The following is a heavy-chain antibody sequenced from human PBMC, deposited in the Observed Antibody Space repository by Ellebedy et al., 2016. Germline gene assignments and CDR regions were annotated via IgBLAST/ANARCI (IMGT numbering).Heavy chain of an antibody. V-gene: IGHV4-31*03. J-gene: IGHJ2*01. Sequence: SETLSLTXTVSGGSISSGGYYWSWIRQHPGKGLEWIGYIYYSGSTYYNPSLKSRVTISVDTSKNQFSLKLSSVTAADTAVYYCARTRNDYNWYFDLWGRGTLVTVSS. CDR3: ARTRNDYNWYFDL. CDR2: IYYSGST. D-gene: IGHD4-11*01. CDR1: GGSISSGGYY.